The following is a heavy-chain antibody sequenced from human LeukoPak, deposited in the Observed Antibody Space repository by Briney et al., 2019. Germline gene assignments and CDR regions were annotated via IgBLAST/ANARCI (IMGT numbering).Heavy chain of an antibody. Sequence: GGSLRLSCAASGFTFSTYAVNWVRQAPGKGLEWVSVIYSGGSTYYADSVKGRFTISRDNAKNSLYLQMNSLRDEDTAVYYCARDLTMGKDVYWGQGTLVTVSS. CDR2: IYSGGST. CDR1: GFTFSTYA. J-gene: IGHJ4*02. CDR3: ARDLTMGKDVY. V-gene: IGHV3-66*01. D-gene: IGHD7-27*01.